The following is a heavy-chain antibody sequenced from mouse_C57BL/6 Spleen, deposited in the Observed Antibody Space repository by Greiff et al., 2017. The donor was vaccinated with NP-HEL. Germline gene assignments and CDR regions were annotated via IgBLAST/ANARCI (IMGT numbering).Heavy chain of an antibody. J-gene: IGHJ2*01. V-gene: IGHV1-55*01. CDR1: GYTFTSYW. CDR3: ARTHLYYDYEDY. CDR2: IYPGSGST. Sequence: QVQLQQPGAELVKPGASVKMSCKASGYTFTSYWITWVKQRPGQGLEWIGDIYPGSGSTNYNEKFKSKATLTVDTSSSTAYMQLSSLTSEDSAVYYCARTHLYYDYEDYWGQGTTLTVSS. D-gene: IGHD2-4*01.